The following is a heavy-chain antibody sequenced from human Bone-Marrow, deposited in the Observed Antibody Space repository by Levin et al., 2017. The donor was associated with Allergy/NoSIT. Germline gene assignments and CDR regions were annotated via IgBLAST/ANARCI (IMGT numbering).Heavy chain of an antibody. CDR3: VRCLLDY. V-gene: IGHV3-48*01. Sequence: PGGSLRLSCATSGFTFSSYSMNWVRQAPGKGLEWVSYINSSSGTIYYADSVKGRFTISRDNAKKSLYLQMSSLRVEETAVYYCVRCLLDYWGQGTLVTVSS. J-gene: IGHJ4*02. CDR2: INSSSGTI. D-gene: IGHD5/OR15-5a*01. CDR1: GFTFSSYS.